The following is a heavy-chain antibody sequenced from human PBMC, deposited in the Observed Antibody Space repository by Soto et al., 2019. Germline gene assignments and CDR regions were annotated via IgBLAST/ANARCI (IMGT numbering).Heavy chain of an antibody. Sequence: GGSLRLSCAASGFTFSDHYMDWVRQAPGKGLEWVGRTRNKANSYTTEYAASVKGRFTISRDDSKNSLYLQMNSLKTEDTAVYYCAREAVGNCSGGSCYRRRAFDIWGQGTMVTVSS. CDR2: TRNKANSYTT. D-gene: IGHD2-15*01. J-gene: IGHJ3*02. CDR3: AREAVGNCSGGSCYRRRAFDI. V-gene: IGHV3-72*01. CDR1: GFTFSDHY.